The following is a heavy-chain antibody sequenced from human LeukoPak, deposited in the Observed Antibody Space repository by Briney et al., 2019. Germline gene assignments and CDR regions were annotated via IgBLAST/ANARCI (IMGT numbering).Heavy chain of an antibody. CDR1: GYTFTGYY. Sequence: GASVKVSCKASGYTFTGYYMHWVRQAPGQGLEWMGWINPNSGGTNYAQKFQGRVTMTRDTSISTAYMELSRLRSDDTAVYYCARWSGWFGELIHDAFDIWGQGTMVTVSS. CDR2: INPNSGGT. D-gene: IGHD3-10*01. CDR3: ARWSGWFGELIHDAFDI. V-gene: IGHV1-2*02. J-gene: IGHJ3*02.